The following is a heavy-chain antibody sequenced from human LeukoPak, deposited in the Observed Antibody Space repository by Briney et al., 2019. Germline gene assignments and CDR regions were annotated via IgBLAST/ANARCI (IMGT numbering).Heavy chain of an antibody. CDR3: ARNDYVWGSSYYFDY. V-gene: IGHV4-34*01. Sequence: SETLSLTCAVYGGSFSGYYWSWTRQPPGKGLEWIGEINHSGSTNYNPSLKSRVTISVDTSKNQFSLKLSSVTAADTAVYYCARNDYVWGSSYYFDYWGQGTLVTVSS. J-gene: IGHJ4*02. CDR2: INHSGST. D-gene: IGHD3-16*01. CDR1: GGSFSGYY.